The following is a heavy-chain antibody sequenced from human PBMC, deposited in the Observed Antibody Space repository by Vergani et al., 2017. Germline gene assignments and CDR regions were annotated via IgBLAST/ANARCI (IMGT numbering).Heavy chain of an antibody. CDR2: ISGSGGST. J-gene: IGHJ3*02. Sequence: EVQLVESGGGLVKPGGSLRLSCAASGFTFSSYSMNWVRQAPGKGLEWVSAISGSGGSTYYADSVKGRFTISRDNAKNSLYLQMNSLRAEDTAVYYCARDRIPLYYYDSSGYDAFDIWGQGTMVTVSS. CDR1: GFTFSSYS. CDR3: ARDRIPLYYYDSSGYDAFDI. V-gene: IGHV3-21*01. D-gene: IGHD3-22*01.